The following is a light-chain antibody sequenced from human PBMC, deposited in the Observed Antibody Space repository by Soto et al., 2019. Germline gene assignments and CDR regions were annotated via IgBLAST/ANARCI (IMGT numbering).Light chain of an antibody. V-gene: IGLV2-14*01. Sequence: QSALTQPASVSGSPGQSITISCTGTSSDVGGYNYVSWYQEHPGKAPKLMIYDVSNRPSGVSNRFSGSKSGNTASLTISGLQAEDDADYYCSSYTTDSTYVFGTGTKLTVL. CDR2: DVS. J-gene: IGLJ1*01. CDR3: SSYTTDSTYV. CDR1: SSDVGGYNY.